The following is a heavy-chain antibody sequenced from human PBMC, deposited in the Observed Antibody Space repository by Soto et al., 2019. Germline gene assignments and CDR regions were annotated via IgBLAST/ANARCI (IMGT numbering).Heavy chain of an antibody. CDR3: APWFGAFDY. CDR2: ISYDGSNK. D-gene: IGHD3-10*01. V-gene: IGHV3-30*03. J-gene: IGHJ4*02. Sequence: QVQLVESGGGVVQPGRSLRLSCAASGFTFSSYGMHWVRQAPGKGLEWVAVISYDGSNKYYADSVKGRFTISRDNSKKTLYLQMNSLRAEDTAVYYCAPWFGAFDYWGQGTLVTVS. CDR1: GFTFSSYG.